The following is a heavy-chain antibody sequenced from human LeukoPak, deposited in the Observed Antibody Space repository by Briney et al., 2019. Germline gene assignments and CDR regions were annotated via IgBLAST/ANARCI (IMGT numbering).Heavy chain of an antibody. J-gene: IGHJ4*02. Sequence: PGGSLTLSCAVSVYIFNSYGMFWLRQAPGKGLEWVAFIWPDGSNKLYGDSVKGRFTISRDNSKNTVYLKKDSLRSEDTSVLYCARAIMTTAGGGFDYWGQGTLVTVSS. CDR2: IWPDGSNK. D-gene: IGHD6-13*01. CDR1: VYIFNSYG. CDR3: ARAIMTTAGGGFDY. V-gene: IGHV3-33*01.